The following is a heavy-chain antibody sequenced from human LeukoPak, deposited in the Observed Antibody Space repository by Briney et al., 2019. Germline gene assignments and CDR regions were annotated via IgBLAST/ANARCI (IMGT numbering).Heavy chain of an antibody. D-gene: IGHD3-10*01. CDR3: VKVAKYYYGSETYYFFEH. Sequence: GGSLRLSCAASGFTFSSYAMSWVRQLPGKGLEWVANINQDGTEKYYVDSVKGRFTISRDNAKNSLDLQMNSLRVEDTGIYYCVKVAKYYYGSETYYFFEHWGQGTPVTASS. CDR2: INQDGTEK. J-gene: IGHJ4*02. CDR1: GFTFSSYA. V-gene: IGHV3-7*01.